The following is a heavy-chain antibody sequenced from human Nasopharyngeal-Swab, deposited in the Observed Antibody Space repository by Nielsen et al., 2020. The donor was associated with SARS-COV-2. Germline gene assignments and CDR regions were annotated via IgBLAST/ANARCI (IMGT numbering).Heavy chain of an antibody. V-gene: IGHV1-18*04. CDR2: ISAYNGNT. D-gene: IGHD6-13*01. J-gene: IGHJ4*02. CDR1: GYTFTSYG. CDR3: ARDDNGAIAAAGDY. Sequence: ASVKVSCKASGYTFTSYGISWVRQAPGQGLEWMRWISAYNGNTNYAQKLQGRVTMTTDTSTSTAYMELRSLRSDDTAVYYCARDDNGAIAAAGDYWGQGTLVTVSS.